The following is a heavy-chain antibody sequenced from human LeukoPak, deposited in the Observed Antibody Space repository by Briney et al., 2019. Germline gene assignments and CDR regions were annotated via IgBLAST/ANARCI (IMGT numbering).Heavy chain of an antibody. D-gene: IGHD4-17*01. Sequence: GESLKISCKGSGYSFTNYWISWVRQMPGKGLEWMGRFDPSDSYTKYSPSFEGHVTISVDKSISTAFLQWSSLKASDSAMYYCATGASMVTTDFANYWGQGSQVAVSS. CDR2: FDPSDSYT. J-gene: IGHJ4*02. V-gene: IGHV5-10-1*01. CDR1: GYSFTNYW. CDR3: ATGASMVTTDFANY.